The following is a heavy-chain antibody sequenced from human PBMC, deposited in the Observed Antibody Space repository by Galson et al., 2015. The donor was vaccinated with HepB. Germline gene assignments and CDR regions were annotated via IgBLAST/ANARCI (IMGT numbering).Heavy chain of an antibody. CDR3: AREVGDDAPFDY. V-gene: IGHV3-33*01. Sequence: SLRLSCAASGFTFSSYGMHWVRQAPGKGLEWVAVIWYDGSNKYYADSVRGRFTISRDNSKNTLYLQMNSLRAEDTAVYYCAREVGDDAPFDYWGQGTLVTVSS. CDR2: IWYDGSNK. D-gene: IGHD2-21*02. J-gene: IGHJ4*02. CDR1: GFTFSSYG.